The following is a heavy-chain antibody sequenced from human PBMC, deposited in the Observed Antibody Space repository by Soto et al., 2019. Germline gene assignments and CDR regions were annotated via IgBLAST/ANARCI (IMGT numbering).Heavy chain of an antibody. Sequence: QVQLVQSGAEVKKPGSSVKVSCKASGGTFSSYAISWVRQAPGQGPEWMGGIIPIFGTANYAQKFQGRVTITADESTSTAYMELSSLRSEDTAVYYCASRDITMIVVVITDYWYFDLWGRGTLVTVSS. CDR2: IIPIFGTA. J-gene: IGHJ2*01. D-gene: IGHD3-22*01. V-gene: IGHV1-69*01. CDR3: ASRDITMIVVVITDYWYFDL. CDR1: GGTFSSYA.